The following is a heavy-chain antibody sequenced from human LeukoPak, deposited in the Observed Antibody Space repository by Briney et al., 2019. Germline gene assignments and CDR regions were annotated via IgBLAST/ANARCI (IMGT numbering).Heavy chain of an antibody. CDR1: GFIFSTFG. V-gene: IGHV3-30*18. D-gene: IGHD4-17*01. CDR3: AKEVGAYNAFDV. Sequence: PGGSLRLSCSASGFIFSTFGMHWVSQAPGKGLKWVAAISSGGHTNKIADSVKGRFTISRDNPKDTLYLQMDSLGEDDTAVYYCAKEVGAYNAFDVWGRGTMVTVSS. J-gene: IGHJ3*01. CDR2: ISSGGHTN.